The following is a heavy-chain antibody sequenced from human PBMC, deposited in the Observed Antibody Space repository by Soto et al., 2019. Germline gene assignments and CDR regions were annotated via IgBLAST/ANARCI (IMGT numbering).Heavy chain of an antibody. CDR3: AKHQPDIVVVVAATFDY. V-gene: IGHV3-30*18. CDR2: ISYDGSNK. Sequence: GGSLRLSCAASGFTFSSYGMHWVRQAPGKGLEWVAVISYDGSNKYYADSVKGRFTISRDNSKNTLYLQMNSLRAEDTAVYYCAKHQPDIVVVVAATFDYWGQGTLVTVSS. D-gene: IGHD2-15*01. CDR1: GFTFSSYG. J-gene: IGHJ4*02.